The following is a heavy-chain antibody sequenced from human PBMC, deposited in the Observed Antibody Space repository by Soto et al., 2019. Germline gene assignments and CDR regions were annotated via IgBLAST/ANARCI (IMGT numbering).Heavy chain of an antibody. CDR3: ARDRTNGYCSGGSCYPVTFDI. J-gene: IGHJ3*02. CDR2: IYPSGST. V-gene: IGHV4-31*03. CDR1: GGSISSGGYY. D-gene: IGHD2-15*01. Sequence: QVQLQESGPGLVKPSQTLSLTCTVSGGSISSGGYYWSWIRQHPRKGLERIGNIYPSGSTYYNPSLKSRVTPSVDTYKNQSSLKLTPVTAADTAVYYCARDRTNGYCSGGSCYPVTFDIWGQGTMFTVSS.